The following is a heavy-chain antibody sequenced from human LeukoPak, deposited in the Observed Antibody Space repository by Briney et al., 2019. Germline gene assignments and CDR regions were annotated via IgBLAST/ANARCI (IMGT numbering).Heavy chain of an antibody. V-gene: IGHV4-39*07. Sequence: AETLSLTCTVSGGSISSSSFYWGWIRQPPGMGLDWLGIIYFSGSTLYNPSLNSRVTISLDRSQNQVSLSLTSVTAAGTAMYYCATGKERDYFYMDVWGKGTTVTVSS. D-gene: IGHD1-26*01. CDR1: GGSISSSSFY. CDR2: IYFSGST. J-gene: IGHJ6*03. CDR3: ATGKERDYFYMDV.